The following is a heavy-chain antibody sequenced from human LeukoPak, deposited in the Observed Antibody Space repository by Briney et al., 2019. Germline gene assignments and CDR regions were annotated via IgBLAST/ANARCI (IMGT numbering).Heavy chain of an antibody. CDR1: GDSVSSGY. V-gene: IGHV4-4*09. J-gene: IGHJ1*01. D-gene: IGHD2-15*01. CDR3: AGRGHRYSRD. Sequence: SETLSLICNVFGDSVSSGYWSWIRQSPGKGLEWIGFIQDSGITDYNPSLKSRLLMSVDTSKNQFSLNLRPVTAADTAVYYCAGRGHRYSRDWGQGILVTISS. CDR2: IQDSGIT.